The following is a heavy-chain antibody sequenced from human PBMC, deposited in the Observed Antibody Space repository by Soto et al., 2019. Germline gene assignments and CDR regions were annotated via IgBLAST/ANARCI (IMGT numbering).Heavy chain of an antibody. CDR1: GGTFSSYA. D-gene: IGHD6-13*01. CDR2: IIPIFGTA. V-gene: IGHV1-69*13. J-gene: IGHJ6*02. CDR3: ARDDYSSSWYIPRGYYYYGMDV. Sequence: SVKVSCKASGGTFSSYAISWVRQAPGQGLEWMGGIIPIFGTANYAQKFQGRVTITADESTSTAYMELSSLRSEDTAVYYCARDDYSSSWYIPRGYYYYGMDVWGQGTTVTVSS.